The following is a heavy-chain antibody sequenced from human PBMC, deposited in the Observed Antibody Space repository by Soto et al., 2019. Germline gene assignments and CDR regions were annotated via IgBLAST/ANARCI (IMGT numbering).Heavy chain of an antibody. CDR1: GYSFTSYW. Sequence: GESLKISCKGSGYSFTSYWIGWGRQMPGKGLEWMGIIYPGDSDTRYSPSFQGQVTISADKSISTAYLQWSSLKASDTAMYYCARTGIAAATGSSNWFDPWGQGTLVTVSS. J-gene: IGHJ5*02. CDR2: IYPGDSDT. D-gene: IGHD6-13*01. V-gene: IGHV5-51*01. CDR3: ARTGIAAATGSSNWFDP.